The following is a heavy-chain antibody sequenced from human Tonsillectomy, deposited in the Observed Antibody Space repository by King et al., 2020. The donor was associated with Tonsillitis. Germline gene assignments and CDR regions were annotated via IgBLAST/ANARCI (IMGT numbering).Heavy chain of an antibody. Sequence: VQLVESGGGVVQPGGSLRLSCAASGFTFSRFGMHWVRQAPGKGLEWVAFIRFDGSNTYYEDSVKGRFTVSRDNSKNTLYLQMNSLTVEEPAVYYCANSLGMATFDKWGQGTLVRVSS. V-gene: IGHV3-30*02. CDR2: IRFDGSNT. CDR1: GFTFSRFG. CDR3: ANSLGMATFDK. D-gene: IGHD5-24*01. J-gene: IGHJ4*02.